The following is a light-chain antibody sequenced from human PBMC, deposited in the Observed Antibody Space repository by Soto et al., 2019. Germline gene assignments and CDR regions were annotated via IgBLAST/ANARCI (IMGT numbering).Light chain of an antibody. CDR3: GSKAGSDKHVV. CDR1: SSDIRDSNY. J-gene: IGLJ2*01. V-gene: IGLV2-8*01. CDR2: EVT. Sequence: QSVLTQPPSASGSPGQSVTLSCSGISSDIRDSNYVSWYQQHPGKAPKLVVSEVTKRPSGVPVRFSGSRSGTTAFLTISGLQTEDEADYYCGSKAGSDKHVVFGGGTKVTVL.